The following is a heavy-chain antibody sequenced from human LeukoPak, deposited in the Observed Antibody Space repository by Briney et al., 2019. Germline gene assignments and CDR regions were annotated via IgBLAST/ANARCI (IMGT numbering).Heavy chain of an antibody. CDR2: ISGSGGST. D-gene: IGHD3-22*01. CDR3: AKDERITMIVVVISPPGAFDI. V-gene: IGHV3-23*01. Sequence: GGSLRLSCAASGFTFSNYAMSWVRQAPGKGLEWVSGISGSGGSTYYADSVKGRFTISRDNSKNTLYLQMNSLRAEDTAVYYCAKDERITMIVVVISPPGAFDIWGQGTMVTVSS. J-gene: IGHJ3*02. CDR1: GFTFSNYA.